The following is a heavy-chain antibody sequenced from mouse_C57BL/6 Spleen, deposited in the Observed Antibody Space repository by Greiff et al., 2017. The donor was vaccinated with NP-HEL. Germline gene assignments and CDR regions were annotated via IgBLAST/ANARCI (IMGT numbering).Heavy chain of an antibody. V-gene: IGHV1-42*01. J-gene: IGHJ3*01. Sequence: VQLQQPGPELVKPGASVKISCKASGYSFTGYYMNWVKQSPEKNLEWIGEINPSTGGTTYNQKFKAKATLTVDKSSSTAYMQLKSLTSEDSAVYYCARSGPLLRLAYWGKGTLVTVSA. CDR3: ARSGPLLRLAY. CDR1: GYSFTGYY. D-gene: IGHD1-2*01. CDR2: INPSTGGT.